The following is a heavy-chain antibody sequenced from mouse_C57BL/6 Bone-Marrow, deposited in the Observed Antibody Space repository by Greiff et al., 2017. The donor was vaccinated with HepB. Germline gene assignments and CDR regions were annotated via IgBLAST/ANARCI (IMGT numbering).Heavy chain of an antibody. CDR1: GFTFSSYG. D-gene: IGHD2-3*01. V-gene: IGHV5-6*01. CDR3: AGYDGYYSFAY. CDR2: ISSGGSYT. Sequence: EVKLVESGGDLVKPGGSLKLSCAASGFTFSSYGMSWVRQTPDKRLEWVATISSGGSYTYYPDSVKGRFTISRDNAKNTLYLQMSSLKSEDAAMYYCAGYDGYYSFAYWGQGTLVTVSA. J-gene: IGHJ3*01.